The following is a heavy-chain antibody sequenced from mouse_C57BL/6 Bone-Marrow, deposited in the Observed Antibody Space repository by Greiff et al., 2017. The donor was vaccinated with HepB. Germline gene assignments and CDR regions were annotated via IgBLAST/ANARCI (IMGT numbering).Heavy chain of an antibody. CDR1: GYTFTDYN. CDR2: INPNNGGT. D-gene: IGHD1-1*01. Sequence: VQLKESGPELVKPGASVKIPCKASGYTFTDYNMDWVKQSHGKSLEWIGDINPNNGGTIYNQKFKGKATLTVDKSSSTAYMELRSLTSEDTAVYYCARLGYYDAYWGQGTLVTVSA. J-gene: IGHJ3*01. V-gene: IGHV1-18*01. CDR3: ARLGYYDAY.